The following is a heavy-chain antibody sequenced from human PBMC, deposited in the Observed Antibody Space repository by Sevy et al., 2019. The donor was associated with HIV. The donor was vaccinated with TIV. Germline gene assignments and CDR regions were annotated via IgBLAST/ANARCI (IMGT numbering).Heavy chain of an antibody. J-gene: IGHJ3*02. D-gene: IGHD3-10*01. CDR2: TYYRSKWYN. CDR3: AREPPRNYYGSGRAVDI. Sequence: SQTLSLTCAISGDSVSSNSAAWNWIRQSPSRGLEWLGRTYYRSKWYNDYAVSVKSRITINPDTSKNQFSLQLNSVTPEDTAVYYCAREPPRNYYGSGRAVDIWGQGTMVTVSS. V-gene: IGHV6-1*01. CDR1: GDSVSSNSAA.